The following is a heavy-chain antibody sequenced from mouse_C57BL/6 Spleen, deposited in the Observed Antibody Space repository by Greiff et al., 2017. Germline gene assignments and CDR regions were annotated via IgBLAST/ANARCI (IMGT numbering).Heavy chain of an antibody. CDR3: ARCGIYYDYDGYYFDY. D-gene: IGHD2-4*01. V-gene: IGHV1-72*01. Sequence: QVQLQQPGAELVKPGASVKLSCKASGYTFTSYWMHWVKQRPGRGLEWIGRIDPNSGGTKDNEKFKSKATLSVDKPSSTAYMQLSSLQSEDSAVYYCARCGIYYDYDGYYFDYGGQGTTLTVSS. CDR1: GYTFTSYW. J-gene: IGHJ2*01. CDR2: IDPNSGGT.